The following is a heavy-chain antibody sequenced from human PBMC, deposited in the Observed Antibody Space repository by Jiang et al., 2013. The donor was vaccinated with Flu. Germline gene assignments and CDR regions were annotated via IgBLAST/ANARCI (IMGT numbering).Heavy chain of an antibody. V-gene: IGHV3-33*01. CDR3: ARVSIAARHRPAYYYYGMDV. CDR1: GFTFSSYG. J-gene: IGHJ6*02. CDR2: IWYDGSNK. Sequence: VQLVESGGGVVQPGRSLRLSCAASGFTFSSYGMHWVRQAPGKGLEWVAVIWYDGSNKYYADSVKGRFTISRDNSKNTLYLQMNSLRAEDTAVYYCARVSIAARHRPAYYYYGMDVWGQGPSVTVSS. D-gene: IGHD6-6*01.